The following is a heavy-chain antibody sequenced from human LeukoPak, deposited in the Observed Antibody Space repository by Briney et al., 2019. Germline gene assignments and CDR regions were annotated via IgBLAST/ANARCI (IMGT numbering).Heavy chain of an antibody. V-gene: IGHV3-23*01. CDR3: AKDLGYSSGWFPDGAFDI. CDR2: ISGSGGST. D-gene: IGHD6-19*01. Sequence: GGSLRLSCAASGFTFSSYAMSWVRQAPGEGLEWVSAISGSGGSTYYADSVKGRFTISRDNSKNTLYLQMNSLRAEDTAVYYCAKDLGYSSGWFPDGAFDIWGQGTMVTVSS. CDR1: GFTFSSYA. J-gene: IGHJ3*02.